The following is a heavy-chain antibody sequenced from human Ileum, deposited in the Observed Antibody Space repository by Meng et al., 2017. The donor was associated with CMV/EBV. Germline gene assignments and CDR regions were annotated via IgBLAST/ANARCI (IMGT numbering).Heavy chain of an antibody. J-gene: IGHJ4*02. CDR1: GFTFSSYW. Sequence: GESLKISCAASGFTFSSYWMNWVRQAPGKGLEWVANIKQGGSGKDYVDSVKGRFTISRDNAKNSLYLQMNSLRAEDTAMYYCVKSIDYWGQGTLVTVSS. CDR2: IKQGGSGK. CDR3: VKSIDY. V-gene: IGHV3-7*01.